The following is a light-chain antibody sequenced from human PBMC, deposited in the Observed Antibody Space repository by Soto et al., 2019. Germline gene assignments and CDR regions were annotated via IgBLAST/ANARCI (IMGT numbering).Light chain of an antibody. V-gene: IGKV3-20*01. Sequence: EIVLTQSPDTLSLSPGERATLSCRASQSVSSALLAWYQQKPGQAPRLLLYRASTRATGIPDRFTGSGSGTDLTLTSSRLEPEDVAVYYCQQYESSPLTCGGGTKVEIK. CDR3: QQYESSPLT. CDR2: RAS. J-gene: IGKJ4*01. CDR1: QSVSSAL.